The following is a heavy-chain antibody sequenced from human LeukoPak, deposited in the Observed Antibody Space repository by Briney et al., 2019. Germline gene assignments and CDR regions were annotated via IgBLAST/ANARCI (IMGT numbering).Heavy chain of an antibody. CDR2: INHSGST. D-gene: IGHD3-10*01. CDR1: GGSFSGYY. J-gene: IGHJ6*02. Sequence: SETLSLTCAVYGGSFSGYYWSWIRQPPGKGLEWIGGINHSGSTNYNPSLKSRVTISVDTSKNQFSLKLSSVTAADTAVYYCARWPYYYGSGSYYNLHYYYYYGMDVWGQGTTVTVSS. CDR3: ARWPYYYGSGSYYNLHYYYYYGMDV. V-gene: IGHV4-34*01.